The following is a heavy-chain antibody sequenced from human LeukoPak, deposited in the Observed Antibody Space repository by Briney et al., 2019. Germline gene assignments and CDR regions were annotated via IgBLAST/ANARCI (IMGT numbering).Heavy chain of an antibody. CDR3: ARLYDSSGYDWFDP. D-gene: IGHD3-22*01. CDR1: GYTFTSYD. CDR2: MNPNSGNT. J-gene: IGHJ5*02. V-gene: IGHV1-8*01. Sequence: ASVKVSCEASGYTFTSYDINWVRQATGQGLEWMGWMNPNSGNTGYAQKFQGRVTMTRNTSISTAYMELSSLRSEDTAVYYCARLYDSSGYDWFDPWGQGTLVTVSS.